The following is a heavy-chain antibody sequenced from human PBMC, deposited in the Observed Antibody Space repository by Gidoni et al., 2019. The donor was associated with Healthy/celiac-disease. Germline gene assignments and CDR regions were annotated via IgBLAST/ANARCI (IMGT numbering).Heavy chain of an antibody. J-gene: IGHJ3*02. CDR1: GYTFTSYY. V-gene: IGHV1-46*01. CDR2: INPSGGST. Sequence: QVQLVQSGAEVKKPGASVKVSCKASGYTFTSYYMHWVRQAPGQGLEWMGIINPSGGSTSYAQKFQGRVTMTRDTSTSTVYMELSSLRSEDTAVYYCARDWVCSSTSCYTLGVFDIWGQGTMVTVSS. CDR3: ARDWVCSSTSCYTLGVFDI. D-gene: IGHD2-2*02.